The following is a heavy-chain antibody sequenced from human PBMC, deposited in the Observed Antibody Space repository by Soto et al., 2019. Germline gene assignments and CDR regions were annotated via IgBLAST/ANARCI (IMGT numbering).Heavy chain of an antibody. CDR2: ISSSSSYI. Sequence: GGSLRLSCAASGFTFSSYSMNWVRQAPGKGLEWVSSISSSSSYIYYADSVKGRFTISRDNAKNSLYLQMNSLRAEDTAVYYCARDDEQGVVVPAARYNWFDPWGQGTLVTVSS. V-gene: IGHV3-21*01. D-gene: IGHD2-2*01. CDR1: GFTFSSYS. CDR3: ARDDEQGVVVPAARYNWFDP. J-gene: IGHJ5*02.